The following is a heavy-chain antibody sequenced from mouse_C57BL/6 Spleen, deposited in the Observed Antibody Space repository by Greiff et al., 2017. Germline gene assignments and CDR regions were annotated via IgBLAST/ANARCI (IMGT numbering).Heavy chain of an antibody. D-gene: IGHD1-1*01. Sequence: QVQLQQSGAELVKPGASVKLSCKASGYTFTSYWMQWVKQRPGQGLEWIGEIDPSDSYTNYNQKFKGKATLTVDTSSSTAYMQLSSLTSEDSAVYYCARGGLLRSYAMDYWGQGTSVTVSS. V-gene: IGHV1-50*01. CDR3: ARGGLLRSYAMDY. J-gene: IGHJ4*01. CDR2: IDPSDSYT. CDR1: GYTFTSYW.